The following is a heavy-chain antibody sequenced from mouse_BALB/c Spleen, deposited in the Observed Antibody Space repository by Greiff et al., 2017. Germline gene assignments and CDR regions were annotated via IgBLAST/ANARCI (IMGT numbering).Heavy chain of an antibody. V-gene: IGHV5-9*03. J-gene: IGHJ4*01. CDR1: GFTFSSYT. D-gene: IGHD2-10*02. CDR2: ISSGGGNT. Sequence: EVQRVESGGGLVKPGGSLKLSCAASGFTFSSYTMSWVRQTPEKRLEWVATISSGGGNTYYPDSVKGRFTISRDNAKNNLYLQMSSLRSEDTALYYCARYKYGNYTGEYYYAMDYWGQGTSVTVSS. CDR3: ARYKYGNYTGEYYYAMDY.